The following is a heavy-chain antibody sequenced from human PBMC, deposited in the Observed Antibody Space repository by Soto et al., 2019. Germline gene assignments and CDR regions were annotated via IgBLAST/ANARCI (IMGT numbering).Heavy chain of an antibody. J-gene: IGHJ6*02. CDR3: ARTYYSSSSYYYYSMDV. D-gene: IGHD6-6*01. CDR2: IDWDDDK. Sequence: PTLVNPTQTLTLTCTFSGFSLSTSGMRVSWIRQPPGKALEWLARIDWDDDKFYSTSLKTRLTISKDTSKNQVVLTMTNMDPVDTATYYCARTYYSSSSYYYYSMDVWGQGTTVTVS. V-gene: IGHV2-70*04. CDR1: GFSLSTSGMR.